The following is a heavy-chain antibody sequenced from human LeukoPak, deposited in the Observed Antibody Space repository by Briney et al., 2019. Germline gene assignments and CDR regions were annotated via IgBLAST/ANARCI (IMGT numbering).Heavy chain of an antibody. CDR1: GGSINSSSYY. Sequence: ASETLSLTCTVSGGSINSSSYYWGWIRQPPGKGLEWIGSIYYSGSTYYNPSLKSRVTISVDTSKNQFSLRLTSVTAADTAVYYCARNRVVGAPNFDYWGQGTLVTVFS. D-gene: IGHD1-26*01. CDR3: ARNRVVGAPNFDY. J-gene: IGHJ4*02. CDR2: IYYSGST. V-gene: IGHV4-39*07.